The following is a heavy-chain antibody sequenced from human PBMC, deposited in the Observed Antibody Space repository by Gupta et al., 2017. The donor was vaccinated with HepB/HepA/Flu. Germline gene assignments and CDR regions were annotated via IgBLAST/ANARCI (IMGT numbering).Heavy chain of an antibody. D-gene: IGHD3-16*02. J-gene: IGHJ6*02. CDR1: GFTFGPFA. CDR3: TNCPIGYYYGMDV. CDR2: ISGSGSST. V-gene: IGHV3-23*01. Sequence: EVQLLESGGGLVQPGGSLRLPCAASGFTFGPFALSWFRQAPGKGLEWVSGISGSGSSTYYADSVKGRFTISRDNSKNTLYLQMNSLRVEDTAVYYCTNCPIGYYYGMDVWGQGTTVTVSS.